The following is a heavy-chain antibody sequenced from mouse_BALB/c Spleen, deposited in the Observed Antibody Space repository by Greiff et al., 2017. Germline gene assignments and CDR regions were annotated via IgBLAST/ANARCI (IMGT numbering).Heavy chain of an antibody. CDR3: ARSGYRYDEAWFAY. J-gene: IGHJ3*01. Sequence: EVQLQQSGAELVKPGASVKLSCTASGFNIKDTYMHWVKQRPEQGLEWIGRIDPANGNTKYDPKFQGKATITADTSSNTAYLQLSSLTSEDTAVYYCARSGYRYDEAWFAYWGQGTLVTVSA. CDR1: GFNIKDTY. V-gene: IGHV14-3*02. D-gene: IGHD2-14*01. CDR2: IDPANGNT.